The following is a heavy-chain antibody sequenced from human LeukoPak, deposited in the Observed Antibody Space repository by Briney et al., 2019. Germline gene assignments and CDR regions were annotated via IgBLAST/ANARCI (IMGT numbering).Heavy chain of an antibody. D-gene: IGHD4-17*01. V-gene: IGHV5-51*01. J-gene: IGHJ6*02. CDR1: GYSFTSYW. CDR3: ARTLYGDYSYYYYYYGMDV. Sequence: GESLKISCKGSGYSFTSYWIGWVRQMPGKGLEWMGIIYPGDSDTRYSPSFQGQVTISADKSISTAYLQWSSLKVSDTAMYYCARTLYGDYSYYYYYYGMDVWGQGTTVNVSS. CDR2: IYPGDSDT.